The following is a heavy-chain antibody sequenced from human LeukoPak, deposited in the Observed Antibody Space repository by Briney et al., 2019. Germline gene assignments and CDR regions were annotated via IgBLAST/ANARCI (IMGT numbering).Heavy chain of an antibody. Sequence: ASVKVSCKASGYTFTGYYMHWVRQAPGQGLEWMGWINPNSGGTNYAQKFQGRVTMTRDTSISTAYMELSRLRSDDTAVYYCARVIAVRLKIFDYWGQGTLVTVSS. V-gene: IGHV1-2*02. D-gene: IGHD6-6*01. CDR3: ARVIAVRLKIFDY. J-gene: IGHJ4*02. CDR1: GYTFTGYY. CDR2: INPNSGGT.